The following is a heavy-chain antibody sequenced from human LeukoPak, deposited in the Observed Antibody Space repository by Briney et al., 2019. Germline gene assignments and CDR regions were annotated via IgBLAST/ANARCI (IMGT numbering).Heavy chain of an antibody. D-gene: IGHD4-23*01. V-gene: IGHV4-59*01. Sequence: SETLSLTXTVSGGSISSYYWSWIRQPPGKGLEWIGYIYYSGSTSYNPSLKSRVTISVDTSKNQFSLKLSSVTAADTAVYYCARDLYGGNSDAFDIWGQGTMVTVSS. J-gene: IGHJ3*02. CDR1: GGSISSYY. CDR2: IYYSGST. CDR3: ARDLYGGNSDAFDI.